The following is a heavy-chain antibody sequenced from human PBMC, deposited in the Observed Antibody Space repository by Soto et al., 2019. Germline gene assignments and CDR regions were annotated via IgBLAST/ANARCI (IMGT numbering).Heavy chain of an antibody. CDR1: GIIFNGFG. CDR3: ARDGVGGAVFYGYLDY. CDR2: IRFEGTNI. Sequence: QVQLVESGGGVVQPWRSLRLSCAASGIIFNGFGMHWVRQAPGKGLEWVAIIRFEGTNIHYADSVKGRFTISSDNFKNGVYRRMDGLRAEDTAVHYCARDGVGGAVFYGYLDYCGQRAVVIVSS. V-gene: IGHV3-33*01. J-gene: IGHJ4*02. D-gene: IGHD3-10*01.